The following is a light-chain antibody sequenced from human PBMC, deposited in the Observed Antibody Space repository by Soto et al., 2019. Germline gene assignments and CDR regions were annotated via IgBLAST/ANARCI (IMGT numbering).Light chain of an antibody. Sequence: QAVVTQPPSVSGAPGQRVTISCTGSISNIGAGYDVHWYQQLPGTAPKLLIFANNNRPSGVPDRISASRSGTSASLAITGLQTEDEADYYCQSYDGSLSGGSVVFGGGTKLTVL. V-gene: IGLV1-40*01. CDR3: QSYDGSLSGGSVV. CDR1: ISNIGAGYD. CDR2: ANN. J-gene: IGLJ2*01.